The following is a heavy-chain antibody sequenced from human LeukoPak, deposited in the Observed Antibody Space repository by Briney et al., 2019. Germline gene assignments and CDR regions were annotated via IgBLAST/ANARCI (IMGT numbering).Heavy chain of an antibody. V-gene: IGHV1-18*01. D-gene: IGHD3-10*01. Sequence: GASVKVSCKASGYTFTNYVISWVRQAPGQGLEWMGWISAYNGNTNYAQKLQGRVTMTTDTSTSTAYMELRSLRSDDTAVYYCARTSVSSSGSYYIFWGQGTLVTVSS. CDR3: ARTSVSSSGSYYIF. CDR1: GYTFTNYV. J-gene: IGHJ4*02. CDR2: ISAYNGNT.